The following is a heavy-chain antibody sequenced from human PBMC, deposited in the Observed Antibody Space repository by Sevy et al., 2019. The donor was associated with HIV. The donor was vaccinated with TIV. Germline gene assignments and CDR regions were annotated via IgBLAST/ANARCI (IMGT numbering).Heavy chain of an antibody. Sequence: SETLSLTCAVYGGSFSGYYWSWIRQPPGKGLEWIGEINHSGSTNYNPSLKSRVTISVDTSKNQFSLKLSSVTAADTAVYYCERGQEYYYDSSGYYSLYNWFDPWGKGTLVTVSS. D-gene: IGHD3-22*01. CDR1: GGSFSGYY. V-gene: IGHV4-34*01. CDR2: INHSGST. CDR3: ERGQEYYYDSSGYYSLYNWFDP. J-gene: IGHJ5*02.